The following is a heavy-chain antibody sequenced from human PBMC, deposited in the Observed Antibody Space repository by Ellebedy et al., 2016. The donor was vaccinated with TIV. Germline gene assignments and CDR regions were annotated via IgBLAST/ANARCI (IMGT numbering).Heavy chain of an antibody. J-gene: IGHJ4*02. D-gene: IGHD3-10*01. CDR3: AKDRPSLLWFGESIYFDY. CDR1: GFTFSSYA. Sequence: GESLKISCAASGFTFSSYAMSWVRQARGKGLEWVSAISGSGGSTYYADSVKGRFTISRDNSKNTLYLQMNSLRAEDTAVYYCAKDRPSLLWFGESIYFDYWGQGTLVTVSS. CDR2: ISGSGGST. V-gene: IGHV3-23*01.